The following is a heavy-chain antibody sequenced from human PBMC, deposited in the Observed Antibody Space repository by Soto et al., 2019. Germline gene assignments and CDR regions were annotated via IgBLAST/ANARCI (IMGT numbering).Heavy chain of an antibody. V-gene: IGHV3-23*01. CDR3: AKQAPYSNSWDEIDH. D-gene: IGHD6-13*01. CDR2: ISGSGDST. Sequence: EVQLLESGGGLVQPGGSLRLSCAASGFTFSSYGINWVRQAPGKGLEWVSGISGSGDSTHYADSVKGRFTISRDNSKNTLYLQMNRLRAEDTAVYYCAKQAPYSNSWDEIDHWGQGTLVTVSS. J-gene: IGHJ4*02. CDR1: GFTFSSYG.